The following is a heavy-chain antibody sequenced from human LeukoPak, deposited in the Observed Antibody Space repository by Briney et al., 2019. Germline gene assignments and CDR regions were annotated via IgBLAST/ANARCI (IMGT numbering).Heavy chain of an antibody. CDR2: ISYDGSNK. CDR1: GFTFSSYG. J-gene: IGHJ6*02. V-gene: IGHV3-30*18. CDR3: AKDYTGYFGMDV. Sequence: GGSLRLSCAASGFTFSSYGMHWVRQAPGKGLEWVAVISYDGSNKYYAESVKGRFTISRDNSKNTVNLQMSSLRAEDTAAYYCAKDYTGYFGMDVWGQGTTVTVSS.